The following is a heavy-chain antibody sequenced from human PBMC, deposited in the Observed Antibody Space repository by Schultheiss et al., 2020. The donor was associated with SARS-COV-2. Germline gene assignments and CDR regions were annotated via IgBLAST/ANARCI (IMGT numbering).Heavy chain of an antibody. Sequence: SQTLSLTCAVSGYSISSGYYWSWIRQPPGKGLEWIGEINHSGSTNYNPSLKSRVTISVDKSKNQFSLKLSSVTAADTAVYYCAKEGVRWSIDSWGRGTLVTVSS. V-gene: IGHV4-38-2*02. CDR3: AKEGVRWSIDS. D-gene: IGHD3-16*01. CDR1: GYSISSGYY. J-gene: IGHJ4*02. CDR2: INHSGST.